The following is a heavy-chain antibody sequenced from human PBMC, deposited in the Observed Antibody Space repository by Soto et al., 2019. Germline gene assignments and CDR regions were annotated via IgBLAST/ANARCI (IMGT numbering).Heavy chain of an antibody. Sequence: QVQLQESGPGLVKPSGTLSLTCAVSGGSISSSHWWTWFRQSPGKGLEYIGEISHSGTSNSNPSLKSRVTLSVDQSKNHFSLTLTSVTAAVTAVYYGARVVLTITRGAFDAWGQGTLVIVSS. CDR2: ISHSGTS. CDR3: ARVVLTITRGAFDA. CDR1: GGSISSSHW. J-gene: IGHJ3*01. V-gene: IGHV4-4*02. D-gene: IGHD3-9*01.